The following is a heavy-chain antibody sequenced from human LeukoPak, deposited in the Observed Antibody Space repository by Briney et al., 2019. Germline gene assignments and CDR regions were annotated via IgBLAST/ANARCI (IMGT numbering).Heavy chain of an antibody. Sequence: SETLSLTCSVSGGSISNSSYYWGWIRQPPGKGLEWIGSIYYSGSTFYNPSLNSRVTISLDTSKNQFSLKLRSATAADTALYYCARALYSSKNWFDPWGQGTLVTVSS. CDR2: IYYSGST. J-gene: IGHJ5*02. V-gene: IGHV4-39*07. CDR3: ARALYSSKNWFDP. D-gene: IGHD2-2*01. CDR1: GGSISNSSYY.